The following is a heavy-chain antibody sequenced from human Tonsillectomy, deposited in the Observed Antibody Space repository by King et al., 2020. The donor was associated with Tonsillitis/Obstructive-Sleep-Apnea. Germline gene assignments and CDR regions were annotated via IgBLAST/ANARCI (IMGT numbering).Heavy chain of an antibody. D-gene: IGHD3-3*01. CDR2: IIPIFGTA. CDR1: GGTFSSYA. Sequence: VQLVQSGAEVKKPGSSVKVSCKASGGTFSSYAISWVRQAPGQGLEWMGGIIPIFGTANYAQKFQGRVTITADESTSTAYMELSSLRSEDTAVYYCGILRFWEWLTPHYMAVGGKGTTVTVSS. V-gene: IGHV1-69*01. CDR3: GILRFWEWLTPHYMAV. J-gene: IGHJ6*03.